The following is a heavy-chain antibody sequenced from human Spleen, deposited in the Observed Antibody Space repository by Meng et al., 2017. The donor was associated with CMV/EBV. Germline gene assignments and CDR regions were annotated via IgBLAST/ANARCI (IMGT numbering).Heavy chain of an antibody. J-gene: IGHJ4*02. V-gene: IGHV1-8*03. CDR2: MNPNSGNT. Sequence: ASGYTFTTYDIKWVRQATGQGLEWMGWMNPNSGNTDYAQNFQGRVTITRDTSISTAYMELRSLRSDDTAVYYCARVLYSSGWNHFDDWGQGTLVTVSS. CDR1: GYTFTTYD. CDR3: ARVLYSSGWNHFDD. D-gene: IGHD6-19*01.